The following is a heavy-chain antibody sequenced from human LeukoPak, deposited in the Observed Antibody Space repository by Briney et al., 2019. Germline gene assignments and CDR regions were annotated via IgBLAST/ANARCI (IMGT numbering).Heavy chain of an antibody. CDR2: ISGSGSGT. CDR1: GFTFSSYA. Sequence: PGGSLRLSCAASGFTFSSYAMTWVRQAPGKGLEWVSGISGSGSGTYYADSVKGRFTISRDNSKNTLYLQMNSLRAEDTAVYYCAKGRGNTAMVNFDYWAREPWSPSPQ. V-gene: IGHV3-23*01. J-gene: IGHJ4*02. D-gene: IGHD5-18*01. CDR3: AKGRGNTAMVNFDY.